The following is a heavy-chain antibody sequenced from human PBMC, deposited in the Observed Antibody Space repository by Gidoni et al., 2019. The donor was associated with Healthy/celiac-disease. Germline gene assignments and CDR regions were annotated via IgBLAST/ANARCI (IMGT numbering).Heavy chain of an antibody. CDR1: GFTFSSYA. Sequence: QVQLVESGGGVVQPGRSLRLFCAASGFTFSSYAMHWVRQAPGKGLEWVAVISYDGSNKYYADSVKGRFTISRDNSKNTLYLQMNSLRAEDTAVCYCARARISYPGRAVNYWGQGTLVTVSS. CDR3: ARARISYPGRAVNY. CDR2: ISYDGSNK. V-gene: IGHV3-30-3*01. J-gene: IGHJ4*02. D-gene: IGHD2-21*01.